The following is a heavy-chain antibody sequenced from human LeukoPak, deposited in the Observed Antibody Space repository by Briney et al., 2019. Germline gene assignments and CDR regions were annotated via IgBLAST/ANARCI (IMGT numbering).Heavy chain of an antibody. Sequence: ASVKVSCKASGYTFTGYYMHWVRQAPGQGLEWMGWINPNSGGTNYAQKFQGRVTMTRDTSISTAYMELRRLRSDDTAVYYCASELTPHSSGWSGNYYYYGMDVWGQGTTVTVSS. CDR2: INPNSGGT. CDR3: ASELTPHSSGWSGNYYYYGMDV. J-gene: IGHJ6*02. V-gene: IGHV1-2*02. D-gene: IGHD6-19*01. CDR1: GYTFTGYY.